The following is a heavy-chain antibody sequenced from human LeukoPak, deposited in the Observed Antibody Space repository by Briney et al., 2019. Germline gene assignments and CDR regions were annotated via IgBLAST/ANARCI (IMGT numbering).Heavy chain of an antibody. V-gene: IGHV3-23*01. CDR2: ITASADNT. CDR3: AKDWGYASGTYYNG. J-gene: IGHJ4*02. CDR1: GSTFSGHA. Sequence: PGESLRLSCAPSGSTFSGHALSWVRQPTGKGLEWVSTITASADNTYYADSVKGRFTISRDNSRNMLYLQMNSLRAEDTAVYYCAKDWGYASGTYYNGWGQGTLVTVSS. D-gene: IGHD3-10*01.